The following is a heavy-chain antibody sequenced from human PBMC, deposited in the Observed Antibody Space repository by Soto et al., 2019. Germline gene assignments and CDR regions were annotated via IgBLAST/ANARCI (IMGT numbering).Heavy chain of an antibody. CDR1: GFTFSTYG. CDR2: IWHDGSNK. V-gene: IGHV3-33*01. CDR3: ARWGGNYNTGYFDY. J-gene: IGHJ4*02. Sequence: QVQLVESGGGVVQPGRSLRLSCAASGFTFSTYGMHWVRQAPGKGLEWVAFIWHDGSNKYYADSVKGRFTISRDNSKNTLYLQMNSLRAEDTAVYYCARWGGNYNTGYFDYWGQGTLVTVSS. D-gene: IGHD1-26*01.